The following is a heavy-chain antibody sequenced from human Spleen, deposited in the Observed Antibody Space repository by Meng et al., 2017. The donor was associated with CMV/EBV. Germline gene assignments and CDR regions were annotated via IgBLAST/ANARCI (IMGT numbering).Heavy chain of an antibody. Sequence: SETLSLTCAVYGGSFSGYYWSWIRQPPGKGLEWIGEINHSGSTNYNPSLKSRVTISVDTSKNQFSLKLSSVTAADTAVYYCARVHHHSSGWYGVRNWFDPWGQGTLVTVSS. J-gene: IGHJ5*02. CDR1: GGSFSGYY. V-gene: IGHV4-34*01. CDR3: ARVHHHSSGWYGVRNWFDP. CDR2: INHSGST. D-gene: IGHD6-19*01.